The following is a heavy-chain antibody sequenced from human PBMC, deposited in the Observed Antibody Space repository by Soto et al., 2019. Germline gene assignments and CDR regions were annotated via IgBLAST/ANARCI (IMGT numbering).Heavy chain of an antibody. CDR3: ARDSPNWNLNYYYYGMDV. D-gene: IGHD1-1*01. Sequence: SVKVSCKASGGTFSSYTISWVRQAPGQGLEWMGRIIPILGIANYAQKFQGRVTITADKSTSTAYMELSSLRSEDTAVYYCARDSPNWNLNYYYYGMDVWGQGTTVTVSS. V-gene: IGHV1-69*04. CDR1: GGTFSSYT. CDR2: IIPILGIA. J-gene: IGHJ6*02.